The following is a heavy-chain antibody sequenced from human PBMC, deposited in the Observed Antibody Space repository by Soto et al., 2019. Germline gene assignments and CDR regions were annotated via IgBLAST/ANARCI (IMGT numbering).Heavy chain of an antibody. J-gene: IGHJ4*02. Sequence: PGGSLRLSCAASGFTFSSYEMTWVRQAPGKGLEWVSYISTSATTIDYADSVKGRFTISRDNAKNSLYLQMNSLRAEDTAVYYCARVNFHSSGPNFDYWGQGTLVTVCS. CDR1: GFTFSSYE. CDR2: ISTSATTI. D-gene: IGHD3-22*01. CDR3: ARVNFHSSGPNFDY. V-gene: IGHV3-48*03.